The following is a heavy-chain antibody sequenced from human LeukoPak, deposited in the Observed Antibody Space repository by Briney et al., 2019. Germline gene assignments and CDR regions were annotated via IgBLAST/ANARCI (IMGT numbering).Heavy chain of an antibody. V-gene: IGHV4-59*01. CDR1: GGSISSYY. J-gene: IGHJ4*02. CDR3: ASENPLAVAGRFDY. D-gene: IGHD6-19*01. Sequence: SETLSLTCTVSGGSISSYYWRWIRQPPGKGLEWIGYIYYSGSTNYNPSLKSRVTISVDTSKNQFSLKLSSVTAADTAVYYCASENPLAVAGRFDYWGQGTLVTVSS. CDR2: IYYSGST.